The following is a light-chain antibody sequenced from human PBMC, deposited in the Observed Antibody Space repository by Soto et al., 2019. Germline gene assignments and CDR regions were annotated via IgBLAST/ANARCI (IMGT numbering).Light chain of an antibody. CDR3: QHYSLYSTWT. CDR1: QNSNAW. V-gene: IGKV1-5*01. CDR2: DAS. Sequence: DIQMTQSPSSLCVSVGDRVTITCRTIQNSNAWLAWYQQRPGQARKLLIYDASTLQRGVPSRFSGSGSGPEFTLTISSRQPDDSATYYCQHYSLYSTWTFGLGTKVEIK. J-gene: IGKJ1*01.